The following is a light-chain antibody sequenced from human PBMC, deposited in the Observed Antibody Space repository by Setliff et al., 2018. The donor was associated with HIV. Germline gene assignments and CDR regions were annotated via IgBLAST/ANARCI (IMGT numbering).Light chain of an antibody. CDR3: QSFDRSLSGSV. V-gene: IGLV1-40*01. CDR2: GNT. CDR1: SSNIGAGYD. Sequence: QSVLTQPPSVSGAPGQRVTISCTGSSSNIGAGYDVHWYQQLPETAPKLLIYGNTNRPSGVPDRFSGSKSGTSASLAITGLQAEDEADYYCQSFDRSLSGSVFGGGTK. J-gene: IGLJ2*01.